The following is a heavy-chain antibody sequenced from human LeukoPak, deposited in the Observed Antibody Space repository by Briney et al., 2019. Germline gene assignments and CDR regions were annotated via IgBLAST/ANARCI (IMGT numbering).Heavy chain of an antibody. D-gene: IGHD4-17*01. CDR1: GFSVSNNY. J-gene: IGHJ4*02. CDR2: IYSGNTI. V-gene: IGHV3-66*02. Sequence: GGSLRLSCVVSGFSVSNNYVSWVRQAPGKGLEWVSVIYSGNTIKYADSVKGRFTISRDNSKNTLYLQMNSLRAEDTAVYYCAKEVSLTTVTTEYYFDYWGQGTLVTVSS. CDR3: AKEVSLTTVTTEYYFDY.